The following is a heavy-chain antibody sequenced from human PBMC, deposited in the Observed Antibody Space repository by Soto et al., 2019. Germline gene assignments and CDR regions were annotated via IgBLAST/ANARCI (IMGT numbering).Heavy chain of an antibody. Sequence: PSETLSLTCTVSGGSISSSSYYWGWIRQPPGKGLEWIGSIYYSGSTYYTPSLKSRVPISVDTSKNPFSLKLSSVTAADTAVYYCARQGEGYCSGGRCYFESFQHWGQGTLVTVSS. CDR3: ARQGEGYCSGGRCYFESFQH. CDR1: GGSISSSSYY. J-gene: IGHJ1*01. V-gene: IGHV4-39*01. D-gene: IGHD2-15*01. CDR2: IYYSGST.